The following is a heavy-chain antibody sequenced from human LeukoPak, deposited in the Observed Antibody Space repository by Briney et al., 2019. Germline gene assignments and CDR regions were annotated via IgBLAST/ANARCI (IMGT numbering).Heavy chain of an antibody. V-gene: IGHV4-39*07. J-gene: IGHJ4*02. D-gene: IGHD3-9*01. CDR1: GGSISSGGYY. Sequence: PSETLSLTCTVSGGSISSGGYYWSWIRQPPGKGLEWIGSIYYSGSTYYNPSLKSRVTISVDTSKNQFSLKLSSVTAADTAVYYCARVRYFDWLLFDYWGQGTLVTVSS. CDR3: ARVRYFDWLLFDY. CDR2: IYYSGST.